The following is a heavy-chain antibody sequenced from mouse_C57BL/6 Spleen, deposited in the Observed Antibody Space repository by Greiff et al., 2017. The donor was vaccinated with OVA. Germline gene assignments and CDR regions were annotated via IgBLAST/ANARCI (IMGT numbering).Heavy chain of an antibody. Sequence: DVKLVESGGDLVKPGGSLKLSCAASGFTFSSYGMSWVRQTPDKRLEWVATISSGGSYTYYPDSVKGRFTISRDNAKNTLYLHMSSLKSEDTAMYYCARQGFITTVVALYYFDYWGQGTTLTVSS. J-gene: IGHJ2*01. CDR3: ARQGFITTVVALYYFDY. CDR1: GFTFSSYG. V-gene: IGHV5-6*02. D-gene: IGHD1-1*01. CDR2: ISSGGSYT.